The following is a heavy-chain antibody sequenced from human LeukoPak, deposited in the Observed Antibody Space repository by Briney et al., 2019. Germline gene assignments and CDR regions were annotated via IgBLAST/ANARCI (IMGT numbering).Heavy chain of an antibody. J-gene: IGHJ4*02. Sequence: GGSLRLSCAASGFSFGAYAMSWVRQAPGKGLEWVSAISGSGGSTYYADSVKGRFTISRDNSKNTLYLQMNSLRAEDTAVYYCAKDIEANYYDSSGYYLFDYWGQGTLVTVSS. CDR3: AKDIEANYYDSSGYYLFDY. D-gene: IGHD3-22*01. CDR1: GFSFGAYA. CDR2: ISGSGGST. V-gene: IGHV3-23*01.